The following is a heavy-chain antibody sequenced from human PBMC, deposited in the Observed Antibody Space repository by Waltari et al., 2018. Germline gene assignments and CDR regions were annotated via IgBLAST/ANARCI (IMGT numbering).Heavy chain of an antibody. D-gene: IGHD6-6*01. CDR2: INHSGST. CDR1: GGSFSGYY. J-gene: IGHJ4*02. V-gene: IGHV4-34*01. Sequence: QVQLQQWGAGLLKRSETLPLTCAVYGGSFSGYYWSSIRHPPGKGLEWIGEINHSGSTNYHPSLKSRVTISVDTSKNQFSLKLSSVTAADTAVYYCARGGIAARTFDYWGQGTLVTVSS. CDR3: ARGGIAARTFDY.